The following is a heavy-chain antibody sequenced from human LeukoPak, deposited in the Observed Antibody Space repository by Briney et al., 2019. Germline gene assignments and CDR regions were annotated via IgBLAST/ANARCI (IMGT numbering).Heavy chain of an antibody. CDR3: ASVDLITIFGVVTRYYFDY. CDR1: GGTFSSYA. D-gene: IGHD3-3*01. CDR2: IIPIFGTA. Sequence: SVKVSCKASGGTFSSYAISWVRQAPGQGLEWMGGIIPIFGTANYAQKFQGRVTITADESTSAAYMELSSLRSEDTAVYYCASVDLITIFGVVTRYYFDYWGQGTLVTVSS. J-gene: IGHJ4*02. V-gene: IGHV1-69*01.